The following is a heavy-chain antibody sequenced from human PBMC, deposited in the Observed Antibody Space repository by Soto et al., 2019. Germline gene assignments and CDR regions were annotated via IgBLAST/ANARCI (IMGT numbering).Heavy chain of an antibody. J-gene: IGHJ5*01. CDR2: IVVGSGNT. CDR3: AADRWGDYVWGSYRPNWFDS. CDR1: GFTFTSSA. Sequence: GASVKVSCKASGFTFTSSAVQWVRQARGQRLEWIGWIVVGSGNTNYAQKFQERVTITRDMSTSTAYMELSSLRSEDTAVYYCAADRWGDYVWGSYRPNWFDSWGQGTLVTVSS. V-gene: IGHV1-58*01. D-gene: IGHD3-16*02.